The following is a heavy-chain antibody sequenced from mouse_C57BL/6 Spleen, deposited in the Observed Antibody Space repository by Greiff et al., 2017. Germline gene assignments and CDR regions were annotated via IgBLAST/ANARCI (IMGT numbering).Heavy chain of an antibody. CDR2: ISDGGSYT. V-gene: IGHV5-4*01. D-gene: IGHD2-5*01. J-gene: IGHJ2*01. Sequence: EVKLMESGGGLVKPGGSLKLSCAASGFTFSSYAMSWVRQTPEKRLEWVATISDGGSYTYYPDNVKGRFTISRDNAKNNLYLQMSHLKSEDTAMYYCARDGNYSNLFDYWGQGTTLTVSS. CDR3: ARDGNYSNLFDY. CDR1: GFTFSSYA.